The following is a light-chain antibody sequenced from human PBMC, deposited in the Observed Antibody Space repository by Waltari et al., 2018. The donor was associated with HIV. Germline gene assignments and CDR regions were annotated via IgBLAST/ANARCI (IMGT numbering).Light chain of an antibody. CDR1: SPNTGSKT. V-gene: IGLV1-44*01. Sequence: QSELTQPPSTSGAPGQRVTIPCPGTSPNTGSKTVNRYQHLPGATPKLLIYGNDQWPSGVPDRFSGSKSGTSASLAISGLLSEDEGDYYCATWDDSLKGVIFGGGTKLTVL. CDR2: GND. CDR3: ATWDDSLKGVI. J-gene: IGLJ2*01.